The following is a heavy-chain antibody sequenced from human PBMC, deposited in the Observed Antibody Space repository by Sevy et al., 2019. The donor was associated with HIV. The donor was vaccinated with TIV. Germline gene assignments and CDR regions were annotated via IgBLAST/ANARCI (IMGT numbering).Heavy chain of an antibody. J-gene: IGHJ4*02. CDR3: VRDESFSLIVVDPDY. Sequence: ASVKVSCQASGYTFSNYGVTWVRQAPGQGLEWMGWISGYNGNKKYAQKVQDRVIMTTDTATSTAYMELRSLRSDDTAVYYCVRDESFSLIVVDPDYWGQGTLVTVSS. CDR1: GYTFSNYG. V-gene: IGHV1-18*01. CDR2: ISGYNGNK. D-gene: IGHD3-22*01.